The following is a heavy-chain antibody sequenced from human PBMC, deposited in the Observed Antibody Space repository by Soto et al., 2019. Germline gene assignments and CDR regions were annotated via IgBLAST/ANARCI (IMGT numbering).Heavy chain of an antibody. J-gene: IGHJ6*03. CDR2: IYHSGST. CDR3: AREGALLYGGNPDYYYSVGV. D-gene: IGHD4-17*01. V-gene: IGHV4-30-2*05. CDR1: GGSISSGGYS. Sequence: SETLSLTCAVSGGSISSGGYSWSWIRQPPGKGLEWIGYIYHSGSTYYNPSLKSRVIISVDTSKNQFSLKLSSVTAADTAVYYCAREGALLYGGNPDYYYSVGVLGQGPPVTVPS.